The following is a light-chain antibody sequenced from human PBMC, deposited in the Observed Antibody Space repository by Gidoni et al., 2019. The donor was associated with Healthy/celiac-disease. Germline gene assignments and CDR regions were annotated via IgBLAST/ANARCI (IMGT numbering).Light chain of an antibody. CDR3: KQSYSTPIT. CDR2: AAS. Sequence: DIQMTQYPSSLSASVGDRVTITCRARQSISSYLNWYQQKPGKAPKLLIYAASSLQSGVPSRFSGSGSGTDFTLTISSLQPEDFATDYCKQSYSTPITFGQGTRLEIK. V-gene: IGKV1-39*01. CDR1: QSISSY. J-gene: IGKJ5*01.